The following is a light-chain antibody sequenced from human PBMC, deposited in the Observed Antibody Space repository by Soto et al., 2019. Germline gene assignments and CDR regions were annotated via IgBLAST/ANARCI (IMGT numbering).Light chain of an antibody. CDR2: GAS. Sequence: EIVMTQSPATLSVSPGERATLPCRASQSVSSNLAWYQHKPGQAPRLLVYGASTRASGIPDRFSGSGSGTEFTLSISSLQSEDFAVYYCQQYYNWPRTFGQGTKVDIK. V-gene: IGKV3-15*01. CDR1: QSVSSN. CDR3: QQYYNWPRT. J-gene: IGKJ1*01.